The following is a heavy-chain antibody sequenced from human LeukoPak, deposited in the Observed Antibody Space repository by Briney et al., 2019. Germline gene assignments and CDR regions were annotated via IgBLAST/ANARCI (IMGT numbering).Heavy chain of an antibody. D-gene: IGHD5-18*01. CDR3: ARAVDSYGCLDY. V-gene: IGHV1-2*02. CDR2: INPNSGGT. CDR1: GYTFTGYY. J-gene: IGHJ4*02. Sequence: ASVKVSCKASGYTFTGYYMHWVRQAPGQGLEWMGWINPNSGGTNYAQKFQGRVTMTRDTSISTAYMELSRLRSDDTAVYYCARAVDSYGCLDYWGQGTLVTVSS.